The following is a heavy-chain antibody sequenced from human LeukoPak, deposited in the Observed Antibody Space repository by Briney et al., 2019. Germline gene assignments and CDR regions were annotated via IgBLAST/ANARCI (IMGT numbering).Heavy chain of an antibody. D-gene: IGHD3-22*01. CDR2: IIPIFGTA. CDR3: ARAYYYDSSGYAFDI. Sequence: SVKVSCKASGGTFSSYAISWVRQAPGQGLEWMGGIIPIFGTANYAQKFQGRVTITTDESTSTAYIELSSLRSEDTAVYYCARAYYYDSSGYAFDIWGQGTMVTVSS. CDR1: GGTFSSYA. V-gene: IGHV1-69*05. J-gene: IGHJ3*02.